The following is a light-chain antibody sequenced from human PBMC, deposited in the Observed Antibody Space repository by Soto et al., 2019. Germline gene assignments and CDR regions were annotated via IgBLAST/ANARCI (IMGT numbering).Light chain of an antibody. V-gene: IGKV1-5*01. CDR1: QSISSW. J-gene: IGKJ1*01. CDR2: DAS. CDR3: QQYNSYRGT. Sequence: DIQMTQSPSTLSASVGDRVTITCRASQSISSWLAWYQQKPGKAPQLLIYDASCLESGVPSRFSGSGSGTEFTLTISRLQADDFATYYCQQYNSYRGTFGQGTKVEIK.